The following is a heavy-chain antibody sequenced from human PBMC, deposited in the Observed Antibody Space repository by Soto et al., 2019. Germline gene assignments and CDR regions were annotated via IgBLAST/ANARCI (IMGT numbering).Heavy chain of an antibody. J-gene: IGHJ6*02. CDR2: INHSGST. V-gene: IGHV4-34*01. CDR1: GGSFSGYY. Sequence: PSETLSLTCAVYGGSFSGYYCNWIRQPPGKGLEWIGEINHSGSTNYNPSLKSRVTISVDTSKNQFSLKLSSVTAADTAVYYCARSGYDSSGYYVTPFYYYYGMDVWGQGTTVTVSS. D-gene: IGHD3-22*01. CDR3: ARSGYDSSGYYVTPFYYYYGMDV.